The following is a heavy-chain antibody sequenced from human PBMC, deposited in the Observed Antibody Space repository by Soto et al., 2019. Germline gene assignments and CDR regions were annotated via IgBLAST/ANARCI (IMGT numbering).Heavy chain of an antibody. J-gene: IGHJ3*02. Sequence: GGSLRLSCAASGFTFSSYAMSWFRQAPGKGLEWVSAISGSGGSTYYADSVKGRFTISRDNSKNTLYLQMNSLRAEDTAVYYCAKDRGYYYDSSAAFDIWGQGTMVTV. D-gene: IGHD3-22*01. CDR2: ISGSGGST. CDR3: AKDRGYYYDSSAAFDI. V-gene: IGHV3-23*01. CDR1: GFTFSSYA.